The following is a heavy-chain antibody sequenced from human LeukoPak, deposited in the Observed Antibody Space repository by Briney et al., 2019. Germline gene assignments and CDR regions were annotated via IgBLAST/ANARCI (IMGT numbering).Heavy chain of an antibody. V-gene: IGHV5-10-1*01. Sequence: GESLQISCKGSGSSFTSYWISGVRRVPGKGLEWMGRIDPSDSYTNYSPSFQGHVTISADKSISTAYLQWSSLKASDTAMYYCARLGKGLTMVRGVRGTSDYWGQGTLVTVSS. D-gene: IGHD3-10*01. J-gene: IGHJ4*02. CDR1: GSSFTSYW. CDR2: IDPSDSYT. CDR3: ARLGKGLTMVRGVRGTSDY.